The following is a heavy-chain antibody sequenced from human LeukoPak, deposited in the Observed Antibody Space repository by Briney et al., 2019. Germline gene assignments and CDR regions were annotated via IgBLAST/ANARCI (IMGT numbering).Heavy chain of an antibody. CDR1: GFIFSNYA. J-gene: IGHJ4*02. D-gene: IGHD3-22*01. CDR2: ISYSGGST. CDR3: ARRGNDYESSGYYFEY. Sequence: GGSLGLSCAASGFIFSNYAMSWGRPAPAKGLEWGSGISYSGGSTYYADSVKGRFTISRDNSKNTLYLQMNSLRAEDTAVYYCARRGNDYESSGYYFEYWGQGRLVTVSS. V-gene: IGHV3-23*01.